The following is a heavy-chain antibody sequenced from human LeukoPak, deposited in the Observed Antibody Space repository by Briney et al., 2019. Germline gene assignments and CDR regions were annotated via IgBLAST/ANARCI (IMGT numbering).Heavy chain of an antibody. CDR2: ISYDGSNK. Sequence: GGSLRLSCAASGFTFSSYAMHWVRQAPGKGLEWVAVISYDGSNKYYADSVKGRFTISRDNSKNTLYLQMNSLRAEDTAVYYCARVRSSLGSVAANDYWGQGTLVTVSS. D-gene: IGHD4-17*01. J-gene: IGHJ4*02. V-gene: IGHV3-30*04. CDR3: ARVRSSLGSVAANDY. CDR1: GFTFSSYA.